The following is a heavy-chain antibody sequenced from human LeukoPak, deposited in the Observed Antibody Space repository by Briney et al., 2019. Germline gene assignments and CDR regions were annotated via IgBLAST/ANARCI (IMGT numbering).Heavy chain of an antibody. CDR3: ARERRITMVRGVIRYFDY. CDR1: GYTFTSYY. CDR2: INPSGGST. J-gene: IGHJ4*02. V-gene: IGHV1-46*01. D-gene: IGHD3-10*01. Sequence: ASVKVSCKASGYTFTSYYMHWVRQAPGQGLEWMGIINPSGGSTSYAQKFQGRVTMTRDTSTSTVYMELSSLRSEDTAVYYCARERRITMVRGVIRYFDYWGQGTLVTVSS.